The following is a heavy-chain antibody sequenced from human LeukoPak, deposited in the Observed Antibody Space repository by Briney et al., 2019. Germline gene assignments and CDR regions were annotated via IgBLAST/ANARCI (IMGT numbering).Heavy chain of an antibody. CDR2: IIPIFGTA. J-gene: IGHJ1*01. V-gene: IGHV1-69*05. D-gene: IGHD5-24*01. Sequence: SVKVSCKASGGTFSSYAISWVRQAPGQGLEWMGGIIPIFGTANYAQKFQGRVTITTDESTNTAYMELSSLRSEDTAVYYCARDYLGDGYNYGYFQHWGQGTLVTVSS. CDR1: GGTFSSYA. CDR3: ARDYLGDGYNYGYFQH.